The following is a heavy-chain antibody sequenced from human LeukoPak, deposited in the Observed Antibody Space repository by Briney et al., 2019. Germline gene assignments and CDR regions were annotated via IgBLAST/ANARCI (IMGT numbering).Heavy chain of an antibody. D-gene: IGHD5-18*01. Sequence: SETLSLTCTVFGGSISNYYWSWVRQPPGKGLEWIGHVSDRGSTDYDPSLKSRVIISMDTSKNQFSLRLRSVTAADAAVYYCARENDRYGRIDYWGQGTLVTVSS. CDR3: ARENDRYGRIDY. J-gene: IGHJ4*02. CDR2: VSDRGST. V-gene: IGHV4-59*01. CDR1: GGSISNYY.